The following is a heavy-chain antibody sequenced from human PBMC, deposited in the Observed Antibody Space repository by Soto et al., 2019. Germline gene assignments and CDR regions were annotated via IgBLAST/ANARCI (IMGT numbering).Heavy chain of an antibody. V-gene: IGHV3-33*01. Sequence: QVQLVESGGGVVQPGRSLRLSCAASGFTFSNYGMHWVRQAPGKGLEWVAVIWYDGSNKYYADSVKGRFTISRDNSKKMLYLQVNSLRAEDTAVYYWARDEKGWFDPWGQGTLVTVSS. J-gene: IGHJ5*02. CDR3: ARDEKGWFDP. CDR1: GFTFSNYG. CDR2: IWYDGSNK.